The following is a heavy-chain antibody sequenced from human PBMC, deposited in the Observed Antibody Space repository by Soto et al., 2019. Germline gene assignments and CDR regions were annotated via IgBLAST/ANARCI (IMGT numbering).Heavy chain of an antibody. D-gene: IGHD6-25*01. Sequence: QVQLVESGGGVVQPGRSLRLSCAASGFTFRSYGMHWVRQAPGKGLEWVAVTSYDGSNKYYADSVKGRFTISRDNSKNTLYLQMNSLRAVDTAVYYCAKDRRPNYYYGMDVWGQGTTVTVSS. J-gene: IGHJ6*02. CDR3: AKDRRPNYYYGMDV. CDR1: GFTFRSYG. V-gene: IGHV3-30*18. CDR2: TSYDGSNK.